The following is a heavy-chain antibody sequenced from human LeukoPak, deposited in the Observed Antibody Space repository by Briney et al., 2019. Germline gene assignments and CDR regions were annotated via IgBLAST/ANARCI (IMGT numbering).Heavy chain of an antibody. D-gene: IGHD2-2*01. J-gene: IGHJ5*02. CDR2: ISVYNGNT. V-gene: IGHV1-18*01. Sequence: GASVNVSCKASGYTLSSYGLSWVRQAPGQGLEWVGWISVYNGNTHYAQNLQGRVTMTTDTSTNTAYMELSSLRSDDTAVYYCARPPAPTATHPKGCFDPWGQGTLVIVSS. CDR1: GYTLSSYG. CDR3: ARPPAPTATHPKGCFDP.